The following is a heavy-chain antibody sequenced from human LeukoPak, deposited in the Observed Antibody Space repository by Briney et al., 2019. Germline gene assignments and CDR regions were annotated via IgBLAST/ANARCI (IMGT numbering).Heavy chain of an antibody. CDR1: GFTFSSYA. D-gene: IGHD5-24*01. V-gene: IGHV3-30-3*01. CDR3: ASGVEMATIIY. Sequence: PGGSLRLSCAASGFTFSSYAMHWVRQAPGKGLEWVAVISYDGSNKYYADSVKGRFTISGDNSKNTLYLQMNSLRAEDTAVYYCASGVEMATIIYWGQGTLVTVSS. CDR2: ISYDGSNK. J-gene: IGHJ4*02.